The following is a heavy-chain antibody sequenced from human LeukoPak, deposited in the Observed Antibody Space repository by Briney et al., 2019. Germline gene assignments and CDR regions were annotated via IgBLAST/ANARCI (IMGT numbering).Heavy chain of an antibody. J-gene: IGHJ5*02. V-gene: IGHV3-15*01. CDR1: GFSFSYAW. CDR2: IKRKTDGGTT. CDR3: TTYAHSSGWS. Sequence: PGGSLRLSCAASGFSFSYAWMNWVRQAPGKGREWVVLIKRKTDGGTTDYAAPVKGRFTISRDDSKNMLYMQMNSLKTEDTAVYYCTTYAHSSGWSWGQGTLVTVSS. D-gene: IGHD6-19*01.